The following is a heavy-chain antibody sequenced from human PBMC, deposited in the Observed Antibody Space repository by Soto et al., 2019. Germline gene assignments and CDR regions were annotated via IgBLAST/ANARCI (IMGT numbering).Heavy chain of an antibody. CDR2: IYYGGTS. CDR3: ARHSWELRKTFDY. V-gene: IGHV4-59*08. CDR1: GGSINNYY. D-gene: IGHD1-7*01. Sequence: QVQLQESGPGLVKPSETLSLTCTVSGGSINNYYWSWIRQSPGDGLEWIGSIYYGGTSTYNPSLNSRVTMSLDTSKNHFSQKLSSVTAADTAVYYCARHSWELRKTFDYWGQGTLVTVSS. J-gene: IGHJ4*01.